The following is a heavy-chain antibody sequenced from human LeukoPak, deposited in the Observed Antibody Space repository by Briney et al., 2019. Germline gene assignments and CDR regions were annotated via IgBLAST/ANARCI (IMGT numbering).Heavy chain of an antibody. CDR2: ITSGSTYI. J-gene: IGHJ4*02. V-gene: IGHV3-21*01. Sequence: GGSLGLSCAASGFTFSSYNMNWVRQAPGKGLEWVSSITSGSTYIFYADSVKGRFTISRDNAKNSLFLQMNGLRAEDTAVYYCATYSGTYRDNWGQGTLVTVSS. D-gene: IGHD1-26*01. CDR3: ATYSGTYRDN. CDR1: GFTFSSYN.